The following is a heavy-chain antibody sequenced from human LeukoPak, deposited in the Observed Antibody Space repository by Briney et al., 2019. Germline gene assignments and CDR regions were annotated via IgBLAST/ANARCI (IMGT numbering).Heavy chain of an antibody. CDR2: MNPNSGNT. D-gene: IGHD3-10*01. Sequence: ASVKVSCKASGYTFTSYDINWVRQATGQGLEWMGWMNPNSGNTGYAQKFQGRVTMTRNTSISTAYMELSSLRSEDTAVYYCASYHYYGSGSYSLPIYYYYGMDVWGQGTTVTVSS. J-gene: IGHJ6*02. CDR3: ASYHYYGSGSYSLPIYYYYGMDV. V-gene: IGHV1-8*01. CDR1: GYTFTSYD.